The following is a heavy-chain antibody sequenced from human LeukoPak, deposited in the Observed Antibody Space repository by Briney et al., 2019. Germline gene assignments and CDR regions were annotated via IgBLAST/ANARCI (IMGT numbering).Heavy chain of an antibody. CDR1: GGTFSSYA. CDR2: IIPIFGTA. CDR3: ARNTAAGILGGYYGMDV. J-gene: IGHJ6*02. V-gene: IGHV1-69*01. D-gene: IGHD6-13*01. Sequence: KVSCKASGGTFSSYAISWVRQAPGQGLEWMGGIIPIFGTANYAQKFQGRVTITADESTSTAYMELSSPRSEDTAVYYCARNTAAGILGGYYGMDVWGQGTTVTVSS.